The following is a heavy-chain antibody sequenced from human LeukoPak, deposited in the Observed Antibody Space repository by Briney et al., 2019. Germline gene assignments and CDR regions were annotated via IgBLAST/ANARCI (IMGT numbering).Heavy chain of an antibody. V-gene: IGHV5-51*01. J-gene: IGHJ4*02. CDR2: IYPGDSDT. CDR1: GYTFTSYW. D-gene: IGHD3-22*01. Sequence: GESLEISCKGSGYTFTSYWIGWVRQLPGKGLEWMGIIYPGDSDTRYSPSFQGQVTISADKSISTAYLQWSSLKASDTAMYYCARRTTMMDLDYWGQGTLVTVSS. CDR3: ARRTTMMDLDY.